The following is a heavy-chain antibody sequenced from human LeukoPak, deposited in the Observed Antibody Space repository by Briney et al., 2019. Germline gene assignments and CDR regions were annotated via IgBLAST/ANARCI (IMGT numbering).Heavy chain of an antibody. CDR3: AREAMIDTGLSDY. V-gene: IGHV1-46*01. CDR1: GCTLTSHY. D-gene: IGHD3-22*01. Sequence: ASVKVSCKASGCTLTSHYMHWVGQAPGQGLEWVGIINAHGGSTSSAQKFHGRGTMTREMSTSTVYMELSSLRSEDMVVYYCAREAMIDTGLSDYGGEKTLVTVSS. CDR2: INAHGGST. J-gene: IGHJ4*02.